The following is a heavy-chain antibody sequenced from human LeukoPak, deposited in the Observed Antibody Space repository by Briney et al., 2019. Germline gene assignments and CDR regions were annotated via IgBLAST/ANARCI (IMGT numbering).Heavy chain of an antibody. CDR3: AKEDLSSSRYYFEQ. Sequence: GGSLRLSCAASGFAFSSYAMSWVRQAPGMGLEWVSATSGGGGGTYYADSVKGRFTISRGNAQNTLYLQMNSLRVEDTAVYYCAKEDLSSSRYYFEQSGQGALVTVSS. CDR1: GFAFSSYA. D-gene: IGHD6-6*01. CDR2: TSGGGGGT. J-gene: IGHJ4*02. V-gene: IGHV3-23*01.